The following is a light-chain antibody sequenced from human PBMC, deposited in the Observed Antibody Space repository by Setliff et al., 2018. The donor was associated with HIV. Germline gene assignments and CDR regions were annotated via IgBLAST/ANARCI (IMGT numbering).Light chain of an antibody. J-gene: IGLJ1*01. CDR3: SSFAGRLHV. CDR1: SSNIGNNY. V-gene: IGLV1-47*01. Sequence: QSALTQPPSVSATPGQTVTMSCSGSSSNIGNNYVYWYQQLPGMAPKLLLYRNNQRPSDVPERFSGSRSGNTASLTISGLQAEDEADYYCSSFAGRLHVFGTGTKVTVL. CDR2: RNN.